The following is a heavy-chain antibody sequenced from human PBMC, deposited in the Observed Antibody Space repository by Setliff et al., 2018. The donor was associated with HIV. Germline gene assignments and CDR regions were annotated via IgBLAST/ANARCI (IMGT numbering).Heavy chain of an antibody. V-gene: IGHV4-38-2*02. J-gene: IGHJ4*02. CDR2: IYHSVST. CDR1: GYSISSGYY. D-gene: IGHD6-6*01. Sequence: SETLSLTCTVSGYSISSGYYWGWIRQPPGKGLEWIGSIYHSVSTYYNPSLKSRVTISVDTSKNQFSLKLSSVTAADTAVYYCAREDSSYHYFDYWGQGMLVTVSS. CDR3: AREDSSYHYFDY.